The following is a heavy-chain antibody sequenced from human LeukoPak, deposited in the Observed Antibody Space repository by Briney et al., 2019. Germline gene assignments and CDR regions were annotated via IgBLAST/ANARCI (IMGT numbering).Heavy chain of an antibody. Sequence: SETLSLTCTVSGGSISSYYWSWIRQPPGKGLEGMGYIYYCGSTNYNPSLKSRVTISVDTSKNQFSLKLSSVTAADTAVYYCAREGRGYCSGGSCILRDYYYAMDVWGQGTTVTVSS. CDR3: AREGRGYCSGGSCILRDYYYAMDV. CDR1: GGSISSYY. V-gene: IGHV4-59*01. D-gene: IGHD2-15*01. J-gene: IGHJ6*02. CDR2: IYYCGST.